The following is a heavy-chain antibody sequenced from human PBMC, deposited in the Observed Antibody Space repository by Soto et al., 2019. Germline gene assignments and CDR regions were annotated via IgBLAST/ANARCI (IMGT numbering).Heavy chain of an antibody. CDR2: LYYGRSA. Sequence: SETLSLTCAVSGDSISSYYCMWIRQPPGKGLESIGYLYYGRSANYNPSLKSRVTLSVDTSTNQCSLTLSSMTAADTAVYYCARVRYCSGGSCYPRFDPWGQGTLVTVSS. D-gene: IGHD2-15*01. J-gene: IGHJ5*02. CDR1: GDSISSYY. CDR3: ARVRYCSGGSCYPRFDP. V-gene: IGHV4-59*01.